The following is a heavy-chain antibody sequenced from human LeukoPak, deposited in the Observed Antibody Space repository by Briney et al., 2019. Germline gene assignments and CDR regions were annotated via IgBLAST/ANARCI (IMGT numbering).Heavy chain of an antibody. V-gene: IGHV1-8*01. CDR3: ARVSYSSYYYYYYMDV. CDR1: GYTFTSYD. CDR2: MNPNSGNT. J-gene: IGHJ6*03. Sequence: ASVKVSCKASGYTFTSYDISWVRQATGQGLEWMGWMNPNSGNTGYAQKFQGRVTMTRNTSISTAYMELSSLRSEDTAVYYCARVSYSSYYYYYYMDVWGKGTTVTISS. D-gene: IGHD6-13*01.